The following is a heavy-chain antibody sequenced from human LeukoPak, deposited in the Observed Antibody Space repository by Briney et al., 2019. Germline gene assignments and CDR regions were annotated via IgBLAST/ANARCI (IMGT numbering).Heavy chain of an antibody. CDR3: AKTILVPAAMRNWYFDL. CDR2: IYSSGST. Sequence: SETLSLTCTVSGGSISNYYWSWIRQPPGKGLEWIGYIYSSGSTNYNPSLKSRVTISVDTSKNQFSLKLNSVTAADTAVYYCAKTILVPAAMRNWYFDLWGRGTPVTVSS. V-gene: IGHV4-59*01. D-gene: IGHD2-2*01. CDR1: GGSISNYY. J-gene: IGHJ2*01.